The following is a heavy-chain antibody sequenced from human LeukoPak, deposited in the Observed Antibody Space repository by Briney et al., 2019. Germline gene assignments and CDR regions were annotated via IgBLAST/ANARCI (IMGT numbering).Heavy chain of an antibody. CDR3: ARDYCSSTSCLFDY. CDR2: INPNSGDT. D-gene: IGHD2-2*01. Sequence: GSVKVSCKASGYTFTVYHMHWVRQAPGQGLEWMGRINPNSGDTNYAQKFQGRVAMTRDTSISTAFMELTRLRSDGTAVYYCARDYCSSTSCLFDYWGQGTLVTVSS. V-gene: IGHV1-2*06. J-gene: IGHJ4*02. CDR1: GYTFTVYH.